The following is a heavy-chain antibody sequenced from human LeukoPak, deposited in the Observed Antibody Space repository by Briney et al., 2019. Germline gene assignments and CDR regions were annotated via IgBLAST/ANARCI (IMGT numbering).Heavy chain of an antibody. V-gene: IGHV3-23*01. Sequence: SGGSLRLSCAASGFTFSSYAMSWVRQAPGKGLEWVSAISGSGGSTYYADSVKGRFTISRDNSKNSLHLQMNSLKIEDTAVYYCARDHYGVQYYYWGQGTLVTVSS. CDR1: GFTFSSYA. CDR2: ISGSGGST. J-gene: IGHJ4*02. CDR3: ARDHYGVQYYY. D-gene: IGHD4-17*01.